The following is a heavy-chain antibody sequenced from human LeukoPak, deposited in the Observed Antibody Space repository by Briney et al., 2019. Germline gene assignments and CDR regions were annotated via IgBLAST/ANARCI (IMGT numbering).Heavy chain of an antibody. CDR2: INWNGGST. D-gene: IGHD3-22*01. CDR1: GFTFDDYG. J-gene: IGHJ4*02. V-gene: IGHV3-20*04. CDR3: ARDYYDSSSYYFDY. Sequence: GGSLRLSCAASGFTFDDYGMSWVRQAPGKGLEWVSGINWNGGSTGYADSVKGRFTISRDNAKNSLYLQMNSLRAEDTAVYYCARDYYDSSSYYFDYWAREPWSPSP.